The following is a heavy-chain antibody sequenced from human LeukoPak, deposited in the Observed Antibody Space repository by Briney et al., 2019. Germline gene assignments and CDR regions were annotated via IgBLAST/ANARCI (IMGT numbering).Heavy chain of an antibody. J-gene: IGHJ6*03. CDR2: ISESGST. CDR1: GEPFSGYY. Sequence: PSETLSLTCGVSGEPFSGYYWSWIRQPPGKGWEWIGDISESGSTNYNPSLKSRVTISVDPSKNQFSLKLTSMTAADTAVYFCVRGRTDYYYYMNVWGKGTTVTVSS. V-gene: IGHV4-34*01. CDR3: VRGRTDYYYYMNV.